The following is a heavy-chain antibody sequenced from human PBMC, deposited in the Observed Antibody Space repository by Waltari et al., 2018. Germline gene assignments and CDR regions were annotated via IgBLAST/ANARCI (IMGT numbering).Heavy chain of an antibody. CDR2: MNPNGGNT. CDR3: ARGGLYDSSGFYYFDY. V-gene: IGHV1-8*01. J-gene: IGHJ4*02. D-gene: IGHD3-22*01. CDR1: GYIFTSYD. Sequence: QVQLVQSGAEVKKPGASVKVSCKASGYIFTSYDINWVRQATGQGLEWMGWMNPNGGNTGYAPKFQGRVTMTRNTSISTAYMELSSLRSEDTAVYYCARGGLYDSSGFYYFDYWGQGTLVTVSS.